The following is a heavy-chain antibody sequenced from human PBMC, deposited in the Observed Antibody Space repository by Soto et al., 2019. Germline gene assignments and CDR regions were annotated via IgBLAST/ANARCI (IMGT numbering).Heavy chain of an antibody. CDR2: INPNSGAT. J-gene: IGHJ5*02. CDR1: GYTFTGYF. V-gene: IGHV1-2*02. CDR3: ARGGGTILAPLP. Sequence: ASVKVSCKASGYTFTGYFIHWVRQAPGQGLEWMGWINPNSGATKYAQKFQGRVTMTRDTSISTAYMELTLLRSDDTAIYYCARGGGTILAPLPWGEGTLVTRLL. D-gene: IGHD3-3*01.